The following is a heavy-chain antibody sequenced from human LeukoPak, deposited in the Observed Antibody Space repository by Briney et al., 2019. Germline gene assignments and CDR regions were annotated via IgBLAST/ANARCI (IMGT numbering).Heavy chain of an antibody. V-gene: IGHV3-64*01. CDR3: ARAGIVGATAYFDY. D-gene: IGHD1-26*01. J-gene: IGHJ4*02. CDR2: ISSNGGST. CDR1: GFTFGSYA. Sequence: PGGSLRLSCAASGFTFGSYAMHWVRQAPGKGLEYVSAISSNGGSTYYANSVKGRFTISRDNSKNTLYLQMGSLRAEDMAVYYCARAGIVGATAYFDYWGQGTLVTVSS.